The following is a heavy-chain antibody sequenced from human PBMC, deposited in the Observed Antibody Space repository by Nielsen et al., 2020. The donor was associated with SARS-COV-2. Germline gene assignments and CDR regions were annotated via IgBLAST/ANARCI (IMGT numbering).Heavy chain of an antibody. CDR1: GGSFSGYY. V-gene: IGHV4-34*01. D-gene: IGHD1-7*01. Sequence: SETLSLTCAVYGGSFSGYYWSWIRQPPGEGLEWIGEINHSGSTNYNPSLKSRVTISVDTSKNQFSLKLSSVTAADTAVYYCARRSANWNYPKKSAFDIWGQGTVVTVSS. CDR2: INHSGST. J-gene: IGHJ3*02. CDR3: ARRSANWNYPKKSAFDI.